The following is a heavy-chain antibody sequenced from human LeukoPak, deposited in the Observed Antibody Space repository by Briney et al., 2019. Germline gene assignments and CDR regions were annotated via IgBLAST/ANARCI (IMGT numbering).Heavy chain of an antibody. J-gene: IGHJ4*02. D-gene: IGHD4-23*01. CDR2: ISAYNGNT. Sequence: ASVKVSCKASGYTFTSYGISWVRQAPGQGLEWMGWISAYNGNTNYAQKLQGRVTMTTDTSTSTAYMELRSLRSDDTAVCYCARDRPHDYGGNPGYWGQGTLVTVSS. CDR1: GYTFTSYG. V-gene: IGHV1-18*01. CDR3: ARDRPHDYGGNPGY.